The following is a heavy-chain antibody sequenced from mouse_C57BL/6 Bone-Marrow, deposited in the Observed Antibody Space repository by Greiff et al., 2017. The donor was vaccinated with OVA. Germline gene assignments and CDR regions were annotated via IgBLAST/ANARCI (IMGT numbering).Heavy chain of an antibody. CDR2: ISYDGSN. J-gene: IGHJ3*01. CDR3: ALSGGLRRGFAY. Sequence: EVQVVESGPGLVKPSQSLSLTCSVTGYSITSGYYWNWIRQFPGNKLEWMGYISYDGSNNYNPSLKNRISITRDTSKNQFFLKLNSVTTEDTATYYCALSGGLRRGFAYWGQGTLVTVSA. CDR1: GYSITSGYY. D-gene: IGHD2-4*01. V-gene: IGHV3-6*01.